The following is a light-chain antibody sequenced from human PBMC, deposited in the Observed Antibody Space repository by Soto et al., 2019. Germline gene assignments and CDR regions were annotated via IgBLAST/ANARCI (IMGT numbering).Light chain of an antibody. CDR3: QQLFDSPIT. Sequence: DIQLTLSPSFLSPSLGESVTITCRASQVISTSLAWYQVKPGKAPKLLIYAASTLESGVPSRFSATVSGTEFSLTITSLQPEDFATYYCQQLFDSPITSGQRARLEIK. V-gene: IGKV1-9*01. J-gene: IGKJ5*01. CDR2: AAS. CDR1: QVISTS.